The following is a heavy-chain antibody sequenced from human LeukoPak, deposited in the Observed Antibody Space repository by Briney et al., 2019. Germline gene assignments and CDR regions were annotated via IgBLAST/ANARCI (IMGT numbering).Heavy chain of an antibody. CDR2: ISGSGGRT. D-gene: IGHD3-10*01. Sequence: PGGSLRLSCAASGFTVSTYAMSWVRQAPGKGLEWVSGISGSGGRTYYADSVKGRFTISRDNSKNTLYLQMSSLRAEDTALYYCAKDPLPYFPVYYFDYWGQGTLVTVSS. J-gene: IGHJ4*02. V-gene: IGHV3-23*01. CDR1: GFTVSTYA. CDR3: AKDPLPYFPVYYFDY.